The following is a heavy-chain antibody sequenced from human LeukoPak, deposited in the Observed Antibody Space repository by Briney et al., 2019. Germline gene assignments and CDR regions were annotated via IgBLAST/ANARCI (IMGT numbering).Heavy chain of an antibody. V-gene: IGHV6-1*01. CDR3: ARQLSITYYYGSGSPRGNWFDP. CDR2: TYYRSKWYN. D-gene: IGHD3-10*01. J-gene: IGHJ5*02. Sequence: SQTLSLTCAISGDSVSSNTAAWNWIRQSPSRGLEWLGRTYYRSKWYNDYALSVKSRITINPDTSKNQFSLKLSSVTAADTAVYYCARQLSITYYYGSGSPRGNWFDPWGQGTLVTVSS. CDR1: GDSVSSNTAA.